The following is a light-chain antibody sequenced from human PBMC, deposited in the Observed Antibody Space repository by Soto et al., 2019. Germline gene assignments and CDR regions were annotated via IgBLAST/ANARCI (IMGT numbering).Light chain of an antibody. V-gene: IGKV1-39*01. CDR3: QKYNSAPLT. J-gene: IGKJ4*01. CDR1: QSISSQ. Sequence: DIQMTQSPSSLSASVGDRVTITCRASQSISSQLNWYQQKPGKAPKFLIYGASILQSGVPSRFSATGTDFTLTISSLQPEDVAAYYCQKYNSAPLTFGGGTKVDIK. CDR2: GAS.